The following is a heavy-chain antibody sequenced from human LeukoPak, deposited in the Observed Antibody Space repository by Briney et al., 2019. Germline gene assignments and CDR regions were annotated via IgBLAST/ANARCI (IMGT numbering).Heavy chain of an antibody. J-gene: IGHJ4*02. Sequence: PGGSLRLSCAASGFTFSSYGMSWVRQAPGKGLEWVSAISGSGGSTYYADSVKGRFTISRDNSKNTLYLQMNSLRAEDTAVYYCAKDLFLLLWFGELVDYWGQGTLVTVSS. CDR3: AKDLFLLLWFGELVDY. CDR1: GFTFSSYG. CDR2: ISGSGGST. D-gene: IGHD3-10*01. V-gene: IGHV3-23*01.